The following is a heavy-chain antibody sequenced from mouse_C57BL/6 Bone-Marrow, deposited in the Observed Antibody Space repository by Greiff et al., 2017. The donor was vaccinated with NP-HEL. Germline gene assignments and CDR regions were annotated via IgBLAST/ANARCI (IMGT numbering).Heavy chain of an antibody. Sequence: EVKVVESGGGLVKPGGSLKLSCAASGFTFSSYAMSWVRQTPEKRLEWVATISDGGSYTYYPDNVKGRFTISRDNAKNNLYLQMSHLKSEDTAMYYCARDEGGYGNFAWFAYWGQGTLVTVSA. J-gene: IGHJ3*01. V-gene: IGHV5-4*01. CDR3: ARDEGGYGNFAWFAY. CDR2: ISDGGSYT. CDR1: GFTFSSYA. D-gene: IGHD2-1*01.